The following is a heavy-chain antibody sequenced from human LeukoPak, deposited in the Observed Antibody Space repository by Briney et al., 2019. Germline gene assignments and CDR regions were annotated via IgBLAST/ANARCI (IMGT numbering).Heavy chain of an antibody. D-gene: IGHD3-3*01. CDR2: IYYSGST. V-gene: IGHV4-61*05. Sequence: SETLSLTCTVSGGSISSSSYYWGWIRQPPGKGLEWIGYIYYSGSTNYNPSLKSRVTISVDTSKNQFSLKLSSVTAADTAVYYCARSPEWLWFDYWGQGTLVTVSS. J-gene: IGHJ4*02. CDR3: ARSPEWLWFDY. CDR1: GGSISSSSYY.